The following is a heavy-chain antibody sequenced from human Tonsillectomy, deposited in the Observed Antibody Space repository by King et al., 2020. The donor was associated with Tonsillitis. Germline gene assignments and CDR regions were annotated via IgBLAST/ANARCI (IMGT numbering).Heavy chain of an antibody. CDR1: GFTFSSYA. J-gene: IGHJ4*02. V-gene: IGHV3-30-3*01. CDR3: ASDRGRWLQSHFDY. Sequence: QVQLVESGGGVVQPGRSLRLSCAASGFTFSSYAMNWVRQAPGKGLEWVAVISYGGTNKYYADSVKGRFTISRDNSKNTLFLQMNSLRVEDTAVYYCASDRGRWLQSHFDYWGQGTLVTVSS. D-gene: IGHD5-24*01. CDR2: ISYGGTNK.